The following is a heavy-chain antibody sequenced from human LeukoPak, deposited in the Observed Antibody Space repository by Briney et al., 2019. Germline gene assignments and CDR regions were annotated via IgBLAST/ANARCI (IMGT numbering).Heavy chain of an antibody. CDR3: AASGYYKSVYFDY. Sequence: GGSLRLSCAASGFTFSSYGMHWVRQAPGKGLEWVAVISYDGSNKYYADSVKGRFTISRDNSKNPLYLQMNSLRAEDPAVYYCAASGYYKSVYFDYWGQGTLVTVSS. CDR2: ISYDGSNK. D-gene: IGHD3-9*01. CDR1: GFTFSSYG. V-gene: IGHV3-30*03. J-gene: IGHJ4*02.